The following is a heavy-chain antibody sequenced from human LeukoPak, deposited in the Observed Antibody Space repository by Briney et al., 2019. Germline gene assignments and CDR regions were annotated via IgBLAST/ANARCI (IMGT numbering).Heavy chain of an antibody. CDR2: SYDGSHK. J-gene: IGHJ4*02. V-gene: IGHV3-30*07. Sequence: SYDGSHKYYADSVKGRFTISRDNAKNSLYLQMNSLRAEDTAVYYCAREEDRGSSWFRYWGQGTLVIVSS. CDR3: AREEDRGSSWFRY. D-gene: IGHD6-13*01.